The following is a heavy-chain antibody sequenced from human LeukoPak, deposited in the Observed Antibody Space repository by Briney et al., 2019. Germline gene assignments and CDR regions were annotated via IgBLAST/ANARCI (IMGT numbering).Heavy chain of an antibody. CDR2: ISSSGSTI. CDR1: GFTFSDYC. V-gene: IGHV3-11*01. J-gene: IGHJ5*02. Sequence: PGGSLRLSCAASGFTFSDYCMSWIRQAPGKGLEWVSYISSSGSTIYYADSVKGRFTISRDNAKNSLYLQMNSLRAEDTAVYYCARQGLYYYGSGSYGGDWFDPWGQGNLVTVSS. CDR3: ARQGLYYYGSGSYGGDWFDP. D-gene: IGHD3-10*01.